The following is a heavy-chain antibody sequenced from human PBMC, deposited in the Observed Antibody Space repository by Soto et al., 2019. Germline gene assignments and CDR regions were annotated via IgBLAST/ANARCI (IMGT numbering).Heavy chain of an antibody. CDR2: IIPIFGTA. CDR1: GGTFSSYA. CDR3: ARVRVTDRTAQGDYYYYCYGMDV. D-gene: IGHD2-2*01. J-gene: IGHJ6*02. Sequence: ASVKVSCKASGGTFSSYAISWVRQAPGQGLEWMGGIIPIFGTANYAQKVQGRVTITADESTSTAYMELSSLRSEDTAVYYCARVRVTDRTAQGDYYYYCYGMDVWGHGTKVTVS. V-gene: IGHV1-69*13.